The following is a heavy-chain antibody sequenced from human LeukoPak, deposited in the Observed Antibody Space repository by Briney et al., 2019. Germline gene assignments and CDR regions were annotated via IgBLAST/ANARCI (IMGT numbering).Heavy chain of an antibody. V-gene: IGHV3-30*18. CDR2: ISYDGSIK. CDR1: GFTFSSYG. J-gene: IGHJ4*02. CDR3: AKDITMIVDFDY. D-gene: IGHD3-22*01. Sequence: GRSLRLSCAASGFTFSSYGMHWVRQAPGKGLEWVAVISYDGSIKYYADSVKGRFTISRDNSKNTLYLQMNSLRAEDTAVYYCAKDITMIVDFDYWGQGTLVTVSS.